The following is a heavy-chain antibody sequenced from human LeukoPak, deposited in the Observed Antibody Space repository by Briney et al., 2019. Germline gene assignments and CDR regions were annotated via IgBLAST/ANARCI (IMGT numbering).Heavy chain of an antibody. J-gene: IGHJ4*02. CDR3: ARFPHGGGSGIDY. CDR2: INHSGST. CDR1: GGSFSGYY. Sequence: SETLSLTCAVYGGSFSGYYWSWIRQPPGKGLEWIGEINHSGSTNYNPSLKSRVTISVDTSKNQFSLKLSSVTAADTAVYYCARFPHGGGSGIDYWGQGTLVTVSS. D-gene: IGHD3-10*01. V-gene: IGHV4-34*01.